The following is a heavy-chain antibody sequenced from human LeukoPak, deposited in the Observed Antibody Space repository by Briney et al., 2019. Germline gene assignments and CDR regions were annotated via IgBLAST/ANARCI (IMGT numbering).Heavy chain of an antibody. Sequence: SETLSLTCAAYGGSFSGYYWSWIRQPPGKGLEWIGEINHSGSTNYNPSLKSRVTISVDTSKNQFSLKLSSVTAADTAVYYCARGIVVVPAAGNWFDPWGQGTLVTVSS. CDR2: INHSGST. V-gene: IGHV4-34*01. CDR1: GGSFSGYY. J-gene: IGHJ5*02. CDR3: ARGIVVVPAAGNWFDP. D-gene: IGHD2-2*01.